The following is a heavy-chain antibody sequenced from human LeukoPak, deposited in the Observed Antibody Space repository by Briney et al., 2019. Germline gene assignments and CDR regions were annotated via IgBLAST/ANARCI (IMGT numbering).Heavy chain of an antibody. J-gene: IGHJ5*02. CDR3: ARDRVPYDFWGDWFDP. Sequence: ASVKVSCKASGYTFTSYGISWVRQAPGQGLEWMGWISAYNGNTNYAQKLQGGVTMTTDTSTSTAYMELRSLRSDDTAVYYCARDRVPYDFWGDWFDPWGQGTLVTVSS. D-gene: IGHD3-3*01. CDR1: GYTFTSYG. V-gene: IGHV1-18*01. CDR2: ISAYNGNT.